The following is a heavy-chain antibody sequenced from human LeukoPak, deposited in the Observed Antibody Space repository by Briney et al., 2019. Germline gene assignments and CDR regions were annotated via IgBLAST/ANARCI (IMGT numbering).Heavy chain of an antibody. Sequence: GGSLRLSCAASGFTFSSYAMHWVRQAPGKGLEWVAVISYDGSNKYYADSVKGRFTISRDNSKNSLYLQMNSLRAEDTAVYYCARGPRGKYQLLSATLDWFDPWGQGTLVTVSS. CDR1: GFTFSSYA. D-gene: IGHD2-2*01. CDR2: ISYDGSNK. V-gene: IGHV3-30-3*01. CDR3: ARGPRGKYQLLSATLDWFDP. J-gene: IGHJ5*02.